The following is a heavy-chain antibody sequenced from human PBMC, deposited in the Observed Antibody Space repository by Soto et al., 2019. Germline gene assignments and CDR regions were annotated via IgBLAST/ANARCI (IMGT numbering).Heavy chain of an antibody. CDR3: ASWRSYSGSYCFDY. CDR2: IVPMYDSV. V-gene: IGHV1-69*06. Sequence: QVELLQSGAELKKPGTSVKVSCEASGGTFNTYTINWVRQAPGRGLEWVGQIVPMYDSVNYAENFQGRVTITADKSTKTAYMELTSLRSEDTALYFCASWRSYSGSYCFDYWGQGTLVTVSS. D-gene: IGHD1-26*01. CDR1: GGTFNTYT. J-gene: IGHJ4*02.